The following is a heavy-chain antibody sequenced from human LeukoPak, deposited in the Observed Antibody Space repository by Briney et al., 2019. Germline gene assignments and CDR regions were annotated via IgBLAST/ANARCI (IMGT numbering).Heavy chain of an antibody. CDR1: GFKFSDFW. D-gene: IGHD3-22*01. V-gene: IGHV3-7*01. Sequence: GGSLRLSCAASGFKFSDFWMTWVRQTPGKGLEWVANIKQDGSEKYYVDSVKGRFTISRDNAKNSLYLQMNSLRAEDTAVYYCAGDSSGYAPLFDYWGQGTLVTVSS. J-gene: IGHJ4*02. CDR2: IKQDGSEK. CDR3: AGDSSGYAPLFDY.